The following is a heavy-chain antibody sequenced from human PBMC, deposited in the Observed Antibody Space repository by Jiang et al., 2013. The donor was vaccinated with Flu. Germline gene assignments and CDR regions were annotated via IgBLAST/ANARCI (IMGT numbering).Heavy chain of an antibody. J-gene: IGHJ4*02. CDR2: ISAYNGNA. Sequence: SGAEVKKPGASVMVSCKASGYTFTSFGISWVRQAPGQGLEWMGWISAYNGNANYAQKLQGRVTMTADTSTSTAYMEVRSLRSDDTAVYYCVRDLGVPGPIFFDYWGQGTLVTVSS. CDR1: GYTFTSFG. D-gene: IGHD6-19*01. V-gene: IGHV1-18*01. CDR3: VRDLGVPGPIFFDY.